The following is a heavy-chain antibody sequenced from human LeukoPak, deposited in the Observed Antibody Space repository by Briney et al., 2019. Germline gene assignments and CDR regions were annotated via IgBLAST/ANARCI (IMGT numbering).Heavy chain of an antibody. CDR2: IIPIFGTA. V-gene: IGHV1-69*06. CDR1: GGTFSSYA. J-gene: IGHJ5*02. D-gene: IGHD3-10*01. Sequence: GASVKVSCKASGGTFSSYAISWVRQAPGQGLECMGGIIPIFGTANYAQKFQGRVTITADKSTSTAYMELSSLRSEDTAVYYCASRNYGSGSYYPNWFDPWGQGTLVTVSS. CDR3: ASRNYGSGSYYPNWFDP.